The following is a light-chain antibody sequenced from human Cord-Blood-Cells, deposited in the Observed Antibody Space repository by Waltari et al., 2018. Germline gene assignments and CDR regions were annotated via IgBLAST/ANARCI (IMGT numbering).Light chain of an antibody. CDR3: QQSYSTPPYT. CDR2: AAS. V-gene: IGKV1-39*01. CDR1: QSISSY. J-gene: IGKJ2*01. Sequence: DIQMTQSPSSLFASVGDRVTITCRASQSISSYLNWYQQKPGKAPKLLIYAASSLQSGVPSRFSGSVSGTDFTLTISSLQPEDFATYYCQQSYSTPPYTFGQGTKLEIK.